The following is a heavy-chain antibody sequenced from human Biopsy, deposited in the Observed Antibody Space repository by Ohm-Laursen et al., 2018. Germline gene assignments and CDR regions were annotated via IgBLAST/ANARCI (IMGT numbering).Heavy chain of an antibody. CDR1: GYPFTFYE. CDR2: MNPDSGNT. Sequence: ASEKVSCKTSGYPFTFYEINWARQATGQGLECLGWMNPDSGNTGSAQKFHDRVTMTMNTSINTAYLELSSLRSEDTAVYYCARFDNGFDKWGQGTLVTVSS. D-gene: IGHD2-8*01. CDR3: ARFDNGFDK. J-gene: IGHJ4*02. V-gene: IGHV1-8*01.